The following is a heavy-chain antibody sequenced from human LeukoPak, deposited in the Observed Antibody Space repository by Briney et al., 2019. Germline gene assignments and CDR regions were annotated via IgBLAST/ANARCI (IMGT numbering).Heavy chain of an antibody. J-gene: IGHJ3*02. CDR1: GGSISSYY. Sequence: SETLSLTYTVSGGSISSYYWSWIRQPPGKGLEWIGYIYYSGSTNYNPSLKSRVTISVDTSKNQFSLKLSSVTAADTAVYYCASSEWEPRAFDIWGQGTMVTVSS. V-gene: IGHV4-59*01. D-gene: IGHD1-26*01. CDR2: IYYSGST. CDR3: ASSEWEPRAFDI.